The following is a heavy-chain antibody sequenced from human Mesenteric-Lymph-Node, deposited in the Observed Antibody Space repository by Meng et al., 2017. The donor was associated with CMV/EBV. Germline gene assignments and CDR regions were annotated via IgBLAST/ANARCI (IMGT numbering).Heavy chain of an antibody. D-gene: IGHD2-2*02. V-gene: IGHV3-23*01. Sequence: GGSLRLSCAVSGFTFNNFAMSWVRQAPGKRLEWVSASSDSGGTKSYADSVKGRFTISRDNAKNSLYLQMNSLRAEDTAVYYCARELRGYCSSTSCYSPYYYYGMDVWGQGTTVTVSS. CDR3: ARELRGYCSSTSCYSPYYYYGMDV. CDR2: SSDSGGTK. CDR1: GFTFNNFA. J-gene: IGHJ6*02.